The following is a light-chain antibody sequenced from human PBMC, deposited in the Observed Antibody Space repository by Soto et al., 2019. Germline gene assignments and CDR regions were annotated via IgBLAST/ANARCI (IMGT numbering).Light chain of an antibody. CDR3: QQYSSSPRT. V-gene: IGKV3-20*01. Sequence: EIVLTHSPGTLSLSPGERATLSCRASQSLSSNYLAWYQQKPGQAPRLVIYDASSRATGIPDRFSASGSGTDFTLTISRLETEDFGLYYCQQYSSSPRTFGQGTKVEIK. CDR2: DAS. CDR1: QSLSSNY. J-gene: IGKJ1*01.